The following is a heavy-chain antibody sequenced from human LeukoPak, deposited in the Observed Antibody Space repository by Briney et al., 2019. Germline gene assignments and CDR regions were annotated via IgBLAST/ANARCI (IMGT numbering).Heavy chain of an antibody. CDR2: INPDSGGT. Sequence: ASVKVSCKVSGYTFTGYYMHWVRQAPGQGLEWMGWINPDSGGTNYAQKFQGRVTMTTDTSTSTAYMELRSLRSDDTAVYYCARAMNSWFLLDLDYWGQGNLVTVSS. CDR1: GYTFTGYY. V-gene: IGHV1-2*02. CDR3: ARAMNSWFLLDLDY. J-gene: IGHJ4*02. D-gene: IGHD3-22*01.